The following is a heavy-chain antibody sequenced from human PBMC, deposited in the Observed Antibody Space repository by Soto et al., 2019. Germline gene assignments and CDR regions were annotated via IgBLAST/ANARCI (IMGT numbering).Heavy chain of an antibody. CDR2: IIPIFGTA. V-gene: IGHV1-69*01. J-gene: IGHJ5*02. CDR1: GGTFSSYA. D-gene: IGHD3-10*01. Sequence: QVQLVQSGAEVKKPGSSVKVSCKASGGTFSSYAISWVRQAPGQGLEWMGGIIPIFGTANYAQKFQGRVTITADESTSTVYMELSSLRSEDTAVYYCARETVTMVRGVIITGRWFDPWGQGTLVTVSS. CDR3: ARETVTMVRGVIITGRWFDP.